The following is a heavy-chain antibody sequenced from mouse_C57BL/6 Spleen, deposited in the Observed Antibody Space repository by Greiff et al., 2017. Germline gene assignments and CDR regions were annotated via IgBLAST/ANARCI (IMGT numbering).Heavy chain of an antibody. D-gene: IGHD2-4*01. J-gene: IGHJ1*03. CDR3: AKGYYDNYGYFDV. V-gene: IGHV1-69*01. CDR1: GYTFTSYW. CDR2: IDPSDSYT. Sequence: QVQLKQPGAELVMPGASVKLSCKASGYTFTSYWMHWVKQRPGQGLEWIGEIDPSDSYTNYNQKFKGKTTLTVDKSSSTAYMQLSSLTSEDSAVYDCAKGYYDNYGYFDVWGTGTTVTVSS.